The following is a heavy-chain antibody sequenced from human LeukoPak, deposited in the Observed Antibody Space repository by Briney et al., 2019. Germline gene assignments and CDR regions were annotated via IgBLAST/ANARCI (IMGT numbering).Heavy chain of an antibody. J-gene: IGHJ5*02. CDR1: GYTFTSYY. Sequence: GASVKVSCKASGYTFTSYYVHWVRQAPGQGLEWMGIINPSGGSTSHAQKFQGRVTMTRDTSTSTVYMELSSLRSEDTAVYYCARERITMVRGTQYNWFDPWGQGTLVTVSS. D-gene: IGHD3-10*01. CDR3: ARERITMVRGTQYNWFDP. V-gene: IGHV1-46*01. CDR2: INPSGGST.